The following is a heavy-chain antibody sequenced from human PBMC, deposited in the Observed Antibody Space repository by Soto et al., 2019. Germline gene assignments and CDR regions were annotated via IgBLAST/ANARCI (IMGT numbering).Heavy chain of an antibody. V-gene: IGHV4-31*03. D-gene: IGHD3-9*01. CDR3: ARGRYYDILTAPLDR. CDR2: IYYSGST. Sequence: QVQLQESGPGLVKPSQTLSLTCTVSGGSLSSGGYYWSWIRQHPGKGLEWIGYIYYSGSTYYNPSLKSRVTISVDSSKNQFSLKLSSVTAADTAVYYCARGRYYDILTAPLDRWGQGTLVTVSS. CDR1: GGSLSSGGYY. J-gene: IGHJ5*02.